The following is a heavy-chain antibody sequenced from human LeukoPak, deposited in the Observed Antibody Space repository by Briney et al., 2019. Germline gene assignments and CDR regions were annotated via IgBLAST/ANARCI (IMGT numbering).Heavy chain of an antibody. V-gene: IGHV3-23*01. D-gene: IGHD3-10*01. CDR1: GFTFSSYA. Sequence: GRSLRLSCAASGFTFSSYAMSWVRQAPGKGLEWVSSISAAGGSTYYADSVKGRFTISRDNSINTLYLQMNSLRAEDTAVYYCAKIALVTGSGNWGQGTLVTVSS. CDR2: ISAAGGST. CDR3: AKIALVTGSGN. J-gene: IGHJ4*02.